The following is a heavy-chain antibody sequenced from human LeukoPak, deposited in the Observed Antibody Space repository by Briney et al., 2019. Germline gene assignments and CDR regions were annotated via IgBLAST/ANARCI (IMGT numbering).Heavy chain of an antibody. CDR2: ISGSGGST. CDR1: GFTFSSYA. J-gene: IGHJ5*02. D-gene: IGHD4-17*01. V-gene: IGHV3-23*01. Sequence: PGGSLRLSCAASGFTFSSYAMSWVRQAPGKGLEWVSAISGSGGSTYYADSVKGRFTIPRDNSKNTLYLQMNSLRAEDTAVYYCAKGSDYGDYSNWFDPWGQGTLVTVSS. CDR3: AKGSDYGDYSNWFDP.